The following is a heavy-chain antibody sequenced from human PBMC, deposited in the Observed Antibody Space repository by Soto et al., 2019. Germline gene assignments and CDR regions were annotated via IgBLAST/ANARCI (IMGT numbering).Heavy chain of an antibody. CDR1: GYTFTSYA. V-gene: IGHV1-18*01. CDR3: ARDGYCSGGSCYSLSYYYYGMDV. Sequence: ASVKVSCKAPGYTFTSYAIYWVRQAPGHRLEWMGWISTYNGNTNYAQKLQGRVTMTTDTSTSTAYMELRSLRSDDTAVYYCARDGYCSGGSCYSLSYYYYGMDVWGQGTTVTVSS. D-gene: IGHD2-15*01. J-gene: IGHJ6*02. CDR2: ISTYNGNT.